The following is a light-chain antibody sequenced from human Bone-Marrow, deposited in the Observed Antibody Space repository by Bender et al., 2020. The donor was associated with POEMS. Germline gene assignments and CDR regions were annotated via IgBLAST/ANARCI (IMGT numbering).Light chain of an antibody. V-gene: IGLV6-57*04. CDR1: SGSIASNY. J-gene: IGLJ3*02. CDR2: EDN. Sequence: NFMLTQPHSVSESPGKTVTISCTRSSGSIASNYVQWYQQRPGSAPTTVISEDNQRPSGVPDRFSGSIDSSSNSASLTISGLQGEDEADYYCQSYDASSWVFGGGTRLNVL. CDR3: QSYDASSWV.